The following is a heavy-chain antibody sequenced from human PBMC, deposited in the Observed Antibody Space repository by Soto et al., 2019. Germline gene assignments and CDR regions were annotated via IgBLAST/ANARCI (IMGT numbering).Heavy chain of an antibody. J-gene: IGHJ5*02. V-gene: IGHV3-9*01. D-gene: IGHD4-4*01. CDR1: GFTFDDYA. CDR2: ISWNSENI. CDR3: TKQSRWGGGSNWYNWFDP. Sequence: EMQLVESGGGLVQPGRSLRLSCAGSGFTFDDYAMHWVRQAPGKGLEWVSGISWNSENIAYADSVKGRFTISRDNAKNSLYLQMNSLKTEDTALYYCTKQSRWGGGSNWYNWFDPWGQGTLVTVSS.